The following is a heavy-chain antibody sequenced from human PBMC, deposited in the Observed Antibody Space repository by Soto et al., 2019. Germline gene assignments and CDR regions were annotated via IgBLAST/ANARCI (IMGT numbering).Heavy chain of an antibody. CDR3: ARARSDFWSCRSPDY. V-gene: IGHV1-8*01. CDR1: GYTFTRYD. Sequence: QVQLVQSGAEVKKPGASVKVSSKASGYTFTRYDINWVRQATGQGLALMGWMNPNSGNTGYAQKFQGRVTMTRNTSRSTAYMELSRLRSEDTVVYYCARARSDFWSCRSPDYRGQGTLVTVSS. D-gene: IGHD3-3*01. J-gene: IGHJ4*02. CDR2: MNPNSGNT.